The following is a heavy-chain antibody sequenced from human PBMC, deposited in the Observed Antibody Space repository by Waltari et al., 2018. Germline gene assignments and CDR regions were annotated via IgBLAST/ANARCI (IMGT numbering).Heavy chain of an antibody. CDR1: GFAFSSYT. D-gene: IGHD6-6*01. J-gene: IGHJ4*02. V-gene: IGHV3-21*01. Sequence: EVQLVESGGGLVKPGGSLRLSCAASGFAFSSYTMNWVRQAPGQGLEGVSSISSSSSYIYYADSVKGRCTISRDNAKNSLYLQRNSLRAEDTAVYYCARDHRGSSSFHYWGQGTLVTVSS. CDR2: ISSSSSYI. CDR3: ARDHRGSSSFHY.